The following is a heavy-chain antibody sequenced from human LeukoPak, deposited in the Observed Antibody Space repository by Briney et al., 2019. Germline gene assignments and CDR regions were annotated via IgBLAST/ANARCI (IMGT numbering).Heavy chain of an antibody. Sequence: GGSLRLSCAASGFTFDDYAMHWVRQAPGKVLEWISGISWNSGSIGYADSVKGRFTISRDNAKNSLYLQMNSLRAEDMALYYCAKDFSWELLVPYFDYWGQGTLVTVSS. J-gene: IGHJ4*02. V-gene: IGHV3-9*03. CDR1: GFTFDDYA. D-gene: IGHD1-26*01. CDR2: ISWNSGSI. CDR3: AKDFSWELLVPYFDY.